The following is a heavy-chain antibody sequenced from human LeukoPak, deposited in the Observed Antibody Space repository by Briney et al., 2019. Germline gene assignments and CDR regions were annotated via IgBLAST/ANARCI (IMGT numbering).Heavy chain of an antibody. V-gene: IGHV1-24*01. CDR3: ATVPISEITGTTKSFDY. D-gene: IGHD1-20*01. CDR1: GYTLTELS. Sequence: ASVKVSCKVSGYTLTELSMHWVRQAPGTGLEWMGGFDPEDGETIYAQKFQGRVTMTEDTSTDTAYMELSSLRSEDTAVYYCATVPISEITGTTKSFDYWGQGTLVTVSS. J-gene: IGHJ4*02. CDR2: FDPEDGET.